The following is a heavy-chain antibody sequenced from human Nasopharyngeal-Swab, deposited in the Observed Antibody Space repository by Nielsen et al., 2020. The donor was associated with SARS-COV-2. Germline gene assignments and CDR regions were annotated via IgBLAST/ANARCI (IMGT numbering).Heavy chain of an antibody. CDR2: IKPDGSEK. J-gene: IGHJ4*02. Sequence: VCQAPGKGLEWVAHIKPDGSEKYYADSVKGRFTISRDNGKNVLYLQMDKLRTEDTAVYYCTRDLDYWGRGTLVTVSS. D-gene: IGHD1-1*01. CDR3: TRDLDY. V-gene: IGHV3-7*01.